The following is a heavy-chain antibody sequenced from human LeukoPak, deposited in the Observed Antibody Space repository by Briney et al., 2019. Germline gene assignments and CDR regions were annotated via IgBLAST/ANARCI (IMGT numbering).Heavy chain of an antibody. D-gene: IGHD3-3*01. CDR1: GFTFSSYA. J-gene: IGHJ4*02. CDR3: AKISYYDFWSGYLHD. CDR2: ISGSGGST. Sequence: GGSLRLSCAASGFTFSSYAMSWVRQAPGKGLEWVSAISGSGGSTYYAGSVKGRFTISRDNSKNTLYLQMNSLRTEDTAVYYCAKISYYDFWSGYLHDWGQGTLVTVSS. V-gene: IGHV3-23*01.